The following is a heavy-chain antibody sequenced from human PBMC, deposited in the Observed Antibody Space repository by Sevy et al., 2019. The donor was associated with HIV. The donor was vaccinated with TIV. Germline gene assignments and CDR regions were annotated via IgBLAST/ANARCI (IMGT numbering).Heavy chain of an antibody. V-gene: IGHV3-7*01. J-gene: IGHJ4*02. Sequence: GGSLRLSCVASGFTFSNNWMTWVRQAPGKGLQWVANIKQDGSEKYFVDSVKGRFTISRDNAKNSLYLQMSSLRVEDTAVYYCARGIFGSGSRLGLGYWGQGPWSPSPQ. CDR1: GFTFSNNW. CDR3: ARGIFGSGSRLGLGY. CDR2: IKQDGSEK. D-gene: IGHD3-10*01.